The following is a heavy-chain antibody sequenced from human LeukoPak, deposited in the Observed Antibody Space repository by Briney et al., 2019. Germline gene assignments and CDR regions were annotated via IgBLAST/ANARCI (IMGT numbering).Heavy chain of an antibody. CDR2: IYYSGGT. V-gene: IGHV4-31*03. J-gene: IGHJ4*02. CDR1: GGSISSGDYY. D-gene: IGHD3-3*01. CDR3: ARSFSPDFWRGYFAY. Sequence: TSETLSLTCTVSGGSISSGDYYWTWIRQHPGKGLKWIGYIYYSGGTYYNPSLKSRVTISVDTSKNQFSLKLSSVTAADTAVYYCARSFSPDFWRGYFAYWGQGTLVTVSS.